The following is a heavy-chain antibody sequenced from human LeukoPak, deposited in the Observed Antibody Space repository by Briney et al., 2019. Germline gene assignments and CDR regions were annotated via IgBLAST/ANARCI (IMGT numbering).Heavy chain of an antibody. CDR3: AKDPYDYVWGSYRYPTDY. CDR2: ISGSGGST. V-gene: IGHV3-23*01. J-gene: IGHJ4*02. D-gene: IGHD3-16*02. CDR1: GFTFSNYA. Sequence: GGSLRLSCAASGFTFSNYAMSWVRQAPGKGLEWVSVISGSGGSTYYADSVKGRFTISRDNPKNTLYLQMNSLRAEDTAVYYCAKDPYDYVWGSYRYPTDYWGQGTLVTVSS.